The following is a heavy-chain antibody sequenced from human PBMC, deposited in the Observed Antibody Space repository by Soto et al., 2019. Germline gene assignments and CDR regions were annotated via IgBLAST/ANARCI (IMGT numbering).Heavy chain of an antibody. Sequence: GGDLRLSFAASVFTFSCYGMHCVRQAPGKGLEWVAVIWYDGSNKYYADSVKGRFTISRDNSKNTLYLQMNSLRAEDTAVYYCARPSMRGVVDYYYYGMDVWGQVTTVTVSS. CDR2: IWYDGSNK. CDR1: VFTFSCYG. V-gene: IGHV3-33*01. J-gene: IGHJ6*02. CDR3: ARPSMRGVVDYYYYGMDV. D-gene: IGHD2-15*01.